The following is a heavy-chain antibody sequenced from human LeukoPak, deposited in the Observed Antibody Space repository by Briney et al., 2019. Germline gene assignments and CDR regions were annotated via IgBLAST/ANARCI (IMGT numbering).Heavy chain of an antibody. CDR2: INPSGGST. CDR1: GGTFSSSA. J-gene: IGHJ5*02. Sequence: GASVKVSCKASGGTFSSSAINWVRQAPGQGLEWMGIINPSGGSTSYAQKFQGGVTMTRDMSTSTVYMELSSLRSEDTAVYYCAREREREGDYSYNWFDPWGQGTLVTVSS. D-gene: IGHD4-11*01. V-gene: IGHV1-46*01. CDR3: AREREREGDYSYNWFDP.